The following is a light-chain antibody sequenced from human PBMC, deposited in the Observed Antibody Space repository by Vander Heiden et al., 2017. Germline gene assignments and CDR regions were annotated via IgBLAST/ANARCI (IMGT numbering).Light chain of an antibody. J-gene: IGLJ3*02. Sequence: STHTCTGHTHNVGNLRAAWLLQQPAHPPKVLFYRNNNRPSGVSARLSASRSGSTASLTITGRQPGDEADYYCSAWDSRLNVWVFGGGTKLTVL. CDR2: RNN. CDR1: THNVGNLR. CDR3: SAWDSRLNVWV. V-gene: IGLV10-54*01.